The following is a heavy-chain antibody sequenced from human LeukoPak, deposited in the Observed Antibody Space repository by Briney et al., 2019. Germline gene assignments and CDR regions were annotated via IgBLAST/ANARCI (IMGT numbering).Heavy chain of an antibody. D-gene: IGHD4-23*01. J-gene: IGHJ4*02. CDR1: GFTFSRNW. CDR3: ARGGGHPDY. V-gene: IGHV3-7*01. CDR2: IKHDGSEE. Sequence: PGGSLRLSCAGSGFTFSRNWMCWVRQAPGKGLEWVANIKHDGSEESYVDSVKGRFTVSRDNAKKSLFLQMNSLRAEDTAVYYCARGGGHPDYWGQGALVTVSS.